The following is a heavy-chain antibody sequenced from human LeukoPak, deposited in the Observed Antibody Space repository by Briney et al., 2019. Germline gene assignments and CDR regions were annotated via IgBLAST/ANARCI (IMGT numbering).Heavy chain of an antibody. D-gene: IGHD2-2*01. CDR2: IIPIFGSA. V-gene: IGHV1-69*06. Sequence: ASVKVSCKASGVTFDSSDISWVRQAPGQGLEWMGGIIPIFGSANYAQKFQGRVTTTADKATSTAYMELSSLRSGDTAVYYCAGGRTDIVVVPATLRNYYFDYWGQGTLVTVSS. CDR3: AGGRTDIVVVPATLRNYYFDY. J-gene: IGHJ4*02. CDR1: GVTFDSSD.